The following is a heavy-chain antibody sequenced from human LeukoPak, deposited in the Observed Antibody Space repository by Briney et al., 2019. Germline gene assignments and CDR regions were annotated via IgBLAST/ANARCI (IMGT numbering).Heavy chain of an antibody. V-gene: IGHV5-51*01. J-gene: IGHJ4*02. CDR2: IYPGDSDT. CDR3: ARHGSGGFYDSSAYYYYLDS. CDR1: GYTVTTYW. D-gene: IGHD3-22*01. Sequence: GESLKISCKGSGYTVTTYWISWVRQMPGKGLEWMGIIYPGDSDTRYSPSFEGQVTISADKSISTAYLQWNSLKASDTAMYYCARHGSGGFYDSSAYYYYLDSWGQGSLVTVSS.